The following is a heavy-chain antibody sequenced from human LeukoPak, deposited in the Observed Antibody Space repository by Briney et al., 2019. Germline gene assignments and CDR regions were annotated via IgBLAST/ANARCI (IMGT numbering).Heavy chain of an antibody. CDR2: INHSGST. CDR1: GGSFSCYY. Sequence: SETLSLTCAVYGGSFSCYYWSWIRQPPGKGLEWIGEINHSGSTNYNPSLKSRITISVDTSKTQFSLKLSSVTAADTAVYYSERRPHSYAEHLWGTYRYTGYYFDYWGQGTLVTVSS. CDR3: ERRPHSYAEHLWGTYRYTGYYFDY. V-gene: IGHV4-34*01. J-gene: IGHJ4*02. D-gene: IGHD3-16*02.